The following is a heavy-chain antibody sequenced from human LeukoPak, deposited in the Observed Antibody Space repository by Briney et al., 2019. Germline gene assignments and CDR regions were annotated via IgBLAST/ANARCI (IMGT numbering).Heavy chain of an antibody. Sequence: GASVKVSCKASGYSLTTYYMHWVRQAPGQGLEWMAIINPSGGGTKYAQKFQGRVTITADESTSTAYMELSSLRSEDTAVYYCARDRDGSGFMDVWGQGTTVTVSS. CDR1: GYSLTTYY. V-gene: IGHV1-46*01. D-gene: IGHD3-10*01. CDR2: INPSGGGT. CDR3: ARDRDGSGFMDV. J-gene: IGHJ6*02.